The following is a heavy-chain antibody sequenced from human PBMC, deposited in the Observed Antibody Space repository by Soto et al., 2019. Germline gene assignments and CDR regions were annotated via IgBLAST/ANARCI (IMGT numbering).Heavy chain of an antibody. J-gene: IGHJ5*02. CDR2: INHSGST. V-gene: IGHV4-34*01. CDR3: ARAGYYGSGSYYNVPWFDP. D-gene: IGHD3-10*01. Sequence: SETLSLTCAVYGGSFSGYYWSWIRQPPGKGLEWIGEINHSGSTNYNPSLKSRVTISVDTSKNQFSLKLSSVTAADTAVYYCARAGYYGSGSYYNVPWFDPWGQGTLVTVSS. CDR1: GGSFSGYY.